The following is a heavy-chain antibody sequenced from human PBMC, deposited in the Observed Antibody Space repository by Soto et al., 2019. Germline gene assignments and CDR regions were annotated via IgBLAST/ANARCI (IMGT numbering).Heavy chain of an antibody. CDR3: ANVPIWCGGSSCYTEGFDS. J-gene: IGHJ4*02. D-gene: IGHD2-21*01. CDR2: ISAGGDT. CDR1: GLVFSNYA. Sequence: GGSLRLSCVASGLVFSNYAMSWVRQAPGQVLEWVSAISAGGDTYYADSVKGRFTVSRANSKNTLYLQMNSLRAKDTAIYYCANVPIWCGGSSCYTEGFDSWGQGTLVTSPQ. V-gene: IGHV3-23*01.